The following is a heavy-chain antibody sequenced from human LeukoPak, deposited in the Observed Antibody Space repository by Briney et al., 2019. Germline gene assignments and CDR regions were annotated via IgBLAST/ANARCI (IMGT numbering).Heavy chain of an antibody. CDR3: AGDSSAGARDAFDI. CDR1: GFTFSSYG. J-gene: IGHJ3*02. D-gene: IGHD6-19*01. Sequence: PGGSLRLSCAASGFTFSSYGMHWVRQAPGKGLEWVAVIWYDGSNKYYADSVKGRFTISRDNSKNTLYLQMNSLRAEDTAVYYCAGDSSAGARDAFDIWGQGTMVTASS. V-gene: IGHV3-33*01. CDR2: IWYDGSNK.